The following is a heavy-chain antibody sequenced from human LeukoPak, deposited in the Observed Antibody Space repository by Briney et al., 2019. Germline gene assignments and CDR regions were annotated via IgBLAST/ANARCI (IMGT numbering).Heavy chain of an antibody. D-gene: IGHD6-13*01. J-gene: IGHJ6*02. CDR2: ISAYNGNT. CDR1: GYTFTSYG. Sequence: ASVKVSCKASGYTFTSYGISWVRQAPGQGLEWMGWISAYNGNTNYAQKLQGRVTMTTDTSTSTAYMELSGLRADGTPVYYCARDDVPGIAAAGTPYYYYGMDVWGQGTTVTVS. V-gene: IGHV1-18*01. CDR3: ARDDVPGIAAAGTPYYYYGMDV.